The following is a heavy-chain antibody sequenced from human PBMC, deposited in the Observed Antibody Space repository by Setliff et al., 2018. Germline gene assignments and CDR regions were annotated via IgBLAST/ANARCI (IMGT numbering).Heavy chain of an antibody. D-gene: IGHD3-3*01. Sequence: SETLSLTCSVSGGSISSSSYYWGWIRQPPGKGLEWIGSISYSGSTYHNPSLKSQVTVSLDTSKNQFSLSLTSVTAEDTAVYYCARMSGFQYIDVWDKGTTVTVSS. CDR1: GGSISSSSYY. CDR2: ISYSGST. CDR3: ARMSGFQYIDV. V-gene: IGHV4-39*07. J-gene: IGHJ6*03.